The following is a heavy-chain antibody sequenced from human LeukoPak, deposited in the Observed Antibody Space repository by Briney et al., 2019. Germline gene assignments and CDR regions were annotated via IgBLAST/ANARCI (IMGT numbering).Heavy chain of an antibody. J-gene: IGHJ6*02. D-gene: IGHD6-19*01. CDR2: IRSKAYGETT. CDR1: GFSVGDHA. Sequence: GGSLRLSCTGSGFSVGDHAMTWVRQAPGKGLEGGGFIRSKAYGETTEYAASVNGRFTISRDDSTNTIYLQMDSLKIEDTAVYYCARGPIYLWLYYGMDVWGQGTTVTVSS. CDR3: ARGPIYLWLYYGMDV. V-gene: IGHV3-49*04.